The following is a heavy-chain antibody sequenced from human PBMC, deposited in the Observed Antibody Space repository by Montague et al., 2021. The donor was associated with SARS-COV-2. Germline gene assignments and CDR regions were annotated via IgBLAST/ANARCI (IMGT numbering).Heavy chain of an antibody. Sequence: SETLSLTCSVSGNSLSNSRYFWGWIRQPPRKGLEWIGSFHFGGKFLYNSSLESRVTISVDTSKNQFSLQLSSVTASDTAVYYCARHSGGSEVAGLDYWGQGILVTVSS. J-gene: IGHJ4*02. CDR2: FHFGGKF. CDR3: ARHSGGSEVAGLDY. D-gene: IGHD6-19*01. CDR1: GNSLSNSRYF. V-gene: IGHV4-39*01.